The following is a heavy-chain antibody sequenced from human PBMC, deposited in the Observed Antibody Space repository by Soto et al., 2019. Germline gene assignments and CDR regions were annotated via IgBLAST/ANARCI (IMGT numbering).Heavy chain of an antibody. D-gene: IGHD3-22*01. Sequence: SETLSLTCTVSGGSISSGGYYWSWIRQHPGKGLEWIGYIYYSGSTYYNPSLKSRVTISVDTSKNQFSLKLSSVTAADTAVYYCARAGTMRSHFDYWGQGTLVTVSS. CDR1: GGSISSGGYY. J-gene: IGHJ4*02. CDR3: ARAGTMRSHFDY. CDR2: IYYSGST. V-gene: IGHV4-31*03.